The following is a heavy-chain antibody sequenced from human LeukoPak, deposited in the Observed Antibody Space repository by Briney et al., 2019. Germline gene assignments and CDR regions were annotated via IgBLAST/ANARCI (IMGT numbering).Heavy chain of an antibody. Sequence: NTSQTLSLTCAVSGGSISSGGYSWNWIRQPPGKGLEWIGYIFYSGNTNYNPSLKSRVTISLDTSKNQFSLKLSSVTAADTAVYYCARLAAPPRNYFDYWGQGTLVIVSS. CDR3: ARLAAPPRNYFDY. D-gene: IGHD1-14*01. J-gene: IGHJ4*02. V-gene: IGHV4-61*08. CDR1: GGSISSGGYS. CDR2: IFYSGNT.